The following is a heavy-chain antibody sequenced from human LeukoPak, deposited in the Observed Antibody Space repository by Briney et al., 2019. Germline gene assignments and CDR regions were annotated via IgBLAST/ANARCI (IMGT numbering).Heavy chain of an antibody. CDR3: ARDLIGWLRFGGGFDY. V-gene: IGHV3-33*01. J-gene: IGHJ4*02. CDR2: IWYDGSNK. Sequence: QPGGSLRLSRAPSGFTFSSYGMRWARQAPGRGREWGAVIWYDGSNKYYADSVKGRFNNSRDNSKNTLYLQMIRLRAEDTAVYDCARDLIGWLRFGGGFDYWGQGTLVTVSS. D-gene: IGHD5-12*01. CDR1: GFTFSSYG.